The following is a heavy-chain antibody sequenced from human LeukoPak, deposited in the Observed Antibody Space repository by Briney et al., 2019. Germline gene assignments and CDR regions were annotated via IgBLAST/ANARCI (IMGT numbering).Heavy chain of an antibody. V-gene: IGHV1-24*01. CDR1: GYTLTELS. CDR2: FDPEDGET. D-gene: IGHD1-1*01. CDR3: ATGSDDEVDGYFDY. J-gene: IGHJ4*02. Sequence: ASVKVSCKVSGYTLTELSMHWVRQAPGKGLEWMGGFDPEDGETIYAQKFQGRVTMTEDTSTDTAYMELSSLRSEDMAVYYCATGSDDEVDGYFDYWGQGTLVTVSS.